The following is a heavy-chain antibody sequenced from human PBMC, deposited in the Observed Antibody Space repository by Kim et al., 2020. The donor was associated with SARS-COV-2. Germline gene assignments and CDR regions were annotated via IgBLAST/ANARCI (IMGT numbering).Heavy chain of an antibody. V-gene: IGHV3-23*01. Sequence: ADSVKGRFTISRDNSKNTLYLQMNSLRAEDTAVYYCAKGIPRQLGYYFDYWGQGTLVTVSS. J-gene: IGHJ4*02. D-gene: IGHD6-13*01. CDR3: AKGIPRQLGYYFDY.